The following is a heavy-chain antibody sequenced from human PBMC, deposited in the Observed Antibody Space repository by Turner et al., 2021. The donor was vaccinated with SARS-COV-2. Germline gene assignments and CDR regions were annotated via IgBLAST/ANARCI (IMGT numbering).Heavy chain of an antibody. D-gene: IGHD1-26*01. CDR2: IIPIIGTA. CDR3: ARDVGYSGYGARSYFDY. J-gene: IGHJ4*02. CDR1: GGTFSSYA. V-gene: IGHV1-69*06. Sequence: QVQLVQSGAEVKKPGSSVKVSCKASGGTFSSYAISWVRQAPGQGLEWMGGIIPIIGTANHAQKFQGRVTITADKSTNTAYMELSSLRSEDTAVYYCARDVGYSGYGARSYFDYWGQGTLVTVSS.